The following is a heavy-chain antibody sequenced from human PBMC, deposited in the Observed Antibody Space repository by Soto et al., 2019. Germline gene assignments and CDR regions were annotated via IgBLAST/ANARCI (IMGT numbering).Heavy chain of an antibody. Sequence: PSETLSLTCAFYGGSFSGYYWSWIRQPPGKGLEWIGEINHSGSTNYNPSLKSRVTISVDTSKNQFSLKLSSVTAADTAVYYCARVVVAATRWFDPGGKETLVTVP. V-gene: IGHV4-34*01. CDR3: ARVVVAATRWFDP. J-gene: IGHJ5*02. CDR2: INHSGST. D-gene: IGHD2-15*01. CDR1: GGSFSGYY.